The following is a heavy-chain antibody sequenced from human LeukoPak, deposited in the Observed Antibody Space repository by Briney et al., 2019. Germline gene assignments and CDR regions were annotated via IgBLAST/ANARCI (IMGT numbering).Heavy chain of an antibody. CDR2: IIPIFGTA. J-gene: IGHJ3*02. CDR1: RGTFSSYA. CDR3: ARDTVGAILTDAFDI. Sequence: GASVKVSCKASRGTFSSYAISWVRQAPGQGLEWMGRIIPIFGTANYAQKFQGRVTITTDESTSTAYMELSSLRSEDTAVYYCARDTVGAILTDAFDIWGQGTMVTVSS. D-gene: IGHD1-26*01. V-gene: IGHV1-69*05.